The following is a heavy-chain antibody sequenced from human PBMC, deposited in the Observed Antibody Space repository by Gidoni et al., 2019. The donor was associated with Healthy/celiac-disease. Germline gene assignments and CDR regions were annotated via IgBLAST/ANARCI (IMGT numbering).Heavy chain of an antibody. CDR1: GFTFSSYS. CDR3: AREGDSSGYYPPAEYFQH. J-gene: IGHJ1*01. CDR2: ISSSSSTI. Sequence: EVQLVESGGGLVQPGGSLRLSCAASGFTFSSYSMNWVRQAPGKGLEWVSYISSSSSTIYYADSVKGRFTISRDNAKNSLYLQMNSLRDEDTAVYYCAREGDSSGYYPPAEYFQHWGQGTLVTVSS. V-gene: IGHV3-48*02. D-gene: IGHD3-22*01.